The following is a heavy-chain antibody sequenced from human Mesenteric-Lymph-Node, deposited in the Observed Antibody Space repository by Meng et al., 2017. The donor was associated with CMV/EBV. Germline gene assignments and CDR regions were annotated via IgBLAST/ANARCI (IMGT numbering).Heavy chain of an antibody. Sequence: GESLKISCAASGFTFSNNPMHWVRQAPGRGLEYVSAISGDGSSTYYANSVKGRFTISRDNSKNTLYLKMGSLRAEDTALYYCAREDSAGSNWFDPWGQGTLVTVSS. CDR2: ISGDGSST. D-gene: IGHD3-22*01. CDR1: GFTFSNNP. V-gene: IGHV3-64*01. J-gene: IGHJ5*02. CDR3: AREDSAGSNWFDP.